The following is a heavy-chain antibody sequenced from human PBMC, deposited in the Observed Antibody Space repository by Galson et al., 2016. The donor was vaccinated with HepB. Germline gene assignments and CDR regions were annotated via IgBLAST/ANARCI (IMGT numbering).Heavy chain of an antibody. D-gene: IGHD2-8*01. CDR1: GYTFTSYA. J-gene: IGHJ5*02. CDR2: INAGNGNT. V-gene: IGHV1-3*01. CDR3: ARAIVVMPSANRFDP. Sequence: SVKVSCKASGYTFTSYAIHWLRQAPGQRLEWMGWINAGNGNTKYSQKFQGRVTITRDTSANTAYMELSSLRSEDTAVYYCARAIVVMPSANRFDPWGQGALVTVSS.